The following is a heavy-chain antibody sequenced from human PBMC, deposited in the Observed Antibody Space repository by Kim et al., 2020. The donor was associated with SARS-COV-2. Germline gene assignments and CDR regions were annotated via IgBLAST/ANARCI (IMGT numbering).Heavy chain of an antibody. Sequence: SETLSLTCTVSGGSISSSSYYWGWIRQPPGKGLEWIGSIYYSGSTYYNPSLKSRVTISVDTSKNQFSLKLSSVTAADTAVYYCARGYCSSTSCSSDPFDPWGQGTLVTVSS. J-gene: IGHJ5*02. D-gene: IGHD2-2*01. CDR3: ARGYCSSTSCSSDPFDP. CDR2: IYYSGST. V-gene: IGHV4-39*01. CDR1: GGSISSSSYY.